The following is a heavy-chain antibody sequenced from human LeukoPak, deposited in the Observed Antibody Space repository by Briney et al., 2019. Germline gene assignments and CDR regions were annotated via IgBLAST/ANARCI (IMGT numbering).Heavy chain of an antibody. D-gene: IGHD2-2*01. Sequence: SETLSLTCAVYGGSFSGYYWSWIRQPPGKGLEWIGEINHSGSTNYNPSLKSRVTISVDTSKNQFSLKLSSVTAADTAVYYCAGSSTSLGEFDYWGQGTLVTVSS. CDR1: GGSFSGYY. CDR2: INHSGST. CDR3: AGSSTSLGEFDY. V-gene: IGHV4-34*01. J-gene: IGHJ4*02.